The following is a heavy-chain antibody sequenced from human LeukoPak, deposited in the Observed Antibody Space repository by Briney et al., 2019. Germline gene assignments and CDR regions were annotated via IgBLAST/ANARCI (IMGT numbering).Heavy chain of an antibody. Sequence: SETLSLTCTVSGGSVSSGSYYWSWIRQPPGKGLEWIGYIYYSGSTNYNPSLKSRVTISVDTSKNQFSLKLSSVTAADTAVYYCARDPSGHFNYWGQGTLATVSS. CDR1: GGSVSSGSYY. D-gene: IGHD3-22*01. CDR3: ARDPSGHFNY. CDR2: IYYSGST. J-gene: IGHJ4*02. V-gene: IGHV4-61*01.